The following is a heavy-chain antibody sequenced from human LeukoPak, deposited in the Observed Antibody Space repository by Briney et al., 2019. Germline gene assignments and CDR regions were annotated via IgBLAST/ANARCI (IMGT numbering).Heavy chain of an antibody. CDR1: GGSISSCY. V-gene: IGHV4-59*08. Sequence: PSETLSLTCTVSGGSISSCYWSWIRQPPGEGLEWIGYMYYTGSTTYNPSLKSRVIMSVDTSKNQLSLKLSSVTAADTAVYYCASRPIPVDIFDSWGQGTLVTVSS. J-gene: IGHJ4*02. D-gene: IGHD6-19*01. CDR3: ASRPIPVDIFDS. CDR2: MYYTGST.